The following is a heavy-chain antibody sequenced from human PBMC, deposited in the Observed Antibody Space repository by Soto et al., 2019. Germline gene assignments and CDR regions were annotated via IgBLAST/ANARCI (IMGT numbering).Heavy chain of an antibody. V-gene: IGHV1-18*01. CDR1: GYTFTSYG. J-gene: IGHJ3*02. CDR3: AKHFDYGETNDAFDI. CDR2: ISAYNGNT. Sequence: QVPLVQSGAEVKKPGASVKVSCKASGYTFTSYGISWVRQAPGQGLEWMGWISAYNGNTNYAQKLQGRVTMTTDTSTSTAYMELRSLRSDDTAVYYYAKHFDYGETNDAFDIWGQGTMVTVSS. D-gene: IGHD3-9*01.